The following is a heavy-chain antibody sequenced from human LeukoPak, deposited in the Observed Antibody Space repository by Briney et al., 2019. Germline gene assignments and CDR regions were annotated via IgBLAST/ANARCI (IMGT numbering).Heavy chain of an antibody. V-gene: IGHV4-34*01. J-gene: IGHJ4*02. CDR3: ARDGAGYTSGWDY. CDR1: GGSFSGYY. CDR2: INHSGST. D-gene: IGHD6-19*01. Sequence: SETLSLTCAVYGGSFSGYYWSWIRQPPGKGLEWIGEINHSGSTNYNPSLKSRVTISADKSKNQFSLKLSSVTAADTAVYYCARDGAGYTSGWDYWGQGTLVTVSS.